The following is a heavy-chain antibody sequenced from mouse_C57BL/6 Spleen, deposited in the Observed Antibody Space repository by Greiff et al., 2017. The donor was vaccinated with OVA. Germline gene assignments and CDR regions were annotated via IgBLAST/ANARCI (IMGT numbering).Heavy chain of an antibody. CDR3: ARSHDYDEGGPAMDY. J-gene: IGHJ4*01. CDR2: IDPSDSYT. V-gene: IGHV1-50*01. Sequence: VQLQQSGAELVKPGASVKLSCKASGYTFTSYWMQWVKQRPGQGLEWIGEIDPSDSYTNYNQKFKGKATLTVDTSSSTAYMQLSSLTSEDSAVYYCARSHDYDEGGPAMDYWGQGTSVTVSS. D-gene: IGHD2-4*01. CDR1: GYTFTSYW.